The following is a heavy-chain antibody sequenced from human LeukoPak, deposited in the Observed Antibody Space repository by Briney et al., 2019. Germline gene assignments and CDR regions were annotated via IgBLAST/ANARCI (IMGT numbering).Heavy chain of an antibody. Sequence: PSETLSLTCAVYGGSFSGYYWSWIRRPPGKGLEWIGEINHSGSTNYNPSLKSRVTISVDTSKNQFSLKLSSVTAADTAVYYCARGRGSSFDPWGQGTLVTVSS. J-gene: IGHJ5*02. CDR2: INHSGST. CDR3: ARGRGSSFDP. CDR1: GGSFSGYY. D-gene: IGHD3-10*01. V-gene: IGHV4-34*01.